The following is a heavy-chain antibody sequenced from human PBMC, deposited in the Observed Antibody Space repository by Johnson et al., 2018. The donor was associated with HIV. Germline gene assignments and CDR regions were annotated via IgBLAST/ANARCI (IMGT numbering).Heavy chain of an antibody. CDR1: GFTFSSYG. CDR2: ISYDGSSK. CDR3: VRCRTYNGNYEGGDAFDI. D-gene: IGHD1-7*01. J-gene: IGHJ3*02. V-gene: IGHV3-30*03. Sequence: QVQLVESGGGVVQPGRSLRLSCAASGFTFSSYGMHWVRQAPGKGLEWVAVISYDGSSKYYADSVKGRFPISRDNSQNTLYVQMNCLRDDYTAVYYCVRCRTYNGNYEGGDAFDIWGYGTMVAGSS.